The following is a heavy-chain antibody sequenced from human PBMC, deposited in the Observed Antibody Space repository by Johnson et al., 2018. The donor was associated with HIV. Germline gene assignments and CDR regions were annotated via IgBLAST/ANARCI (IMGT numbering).Heavy chain of an antibody. CDR3: AKDGDDGDGPDGTKGAFDI. Sequence: VQLVESGGGLVQPGGSLRLSCAASGFTFSSYAMSWVRQAPGKGLEWVSAISGSGGSTYYADSVKARFTISRDDARNTLYLQMNSLRIEDTGLYYCAKDGDDGDGPDGTKGAFDIWGQGTMVTVSS. J-gene: IGHJ3*02. CDR2: ISGSGGST. CDR1: GFTFSSYA. D-gene: IGHD5-24*01. V-gene: IGHV3-23*04.